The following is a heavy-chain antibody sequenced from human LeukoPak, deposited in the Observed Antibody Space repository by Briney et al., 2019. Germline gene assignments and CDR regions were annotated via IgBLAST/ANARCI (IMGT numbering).Heavy chain of an antibody. CDR2: MNQDGSAK. V-gene: IGHV3-7*01. Sequence: GGSLRLSCAASGFTFSDSWMSWVRQAPGKGLEWVANMNQDGSAKGYVDSVKGRFTVSRDNARNSLYLQMSSLRPEDTAVYYCATYTHWVAGDVWGQGTTVTVSS. CDR3: ATYTHWVAGDV. CDR1: GFTFSDSW. J-gene: IGHJ6*02. D-gene: IGHD3-16*01.